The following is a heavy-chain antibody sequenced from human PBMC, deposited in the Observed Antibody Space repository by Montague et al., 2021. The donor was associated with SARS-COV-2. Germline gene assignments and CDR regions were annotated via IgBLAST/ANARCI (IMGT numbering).Heavy chain of an antibody. Sequence: SETLSLTCTVSGGSVSSGSYYWNWIRQPPGKGLEWIGNKYYSGSTNYNPSLKSRVTISVDKSKNQFSLKLTSVTAADTAVYCATTWCESRGYCIPPFDYWGQGTLVTVSS. CDR2: KYYSGST. V-gene: IGHV4-61*01. CDR1: GGSVSSGSYY. CDR3: ATTWCESRGYCIPPFDY. J-gene: IGHJ4*02. D-gene: IGHD3-22*01.